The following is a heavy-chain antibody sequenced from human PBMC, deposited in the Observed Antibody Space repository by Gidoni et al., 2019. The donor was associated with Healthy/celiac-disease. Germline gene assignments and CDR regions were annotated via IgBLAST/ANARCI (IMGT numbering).Heavy chain of an antibody. D-gene: IGHD2-15*01. Sequence: EVQLLESGGGLVQPGGSLRLSFAASGFPFSSYAMSWVRQAPGKGLVWGSAISGSGGSTYYADSVKGRFTISRDNSKNTLYLQMNSLRAEDTAVYYCAKVESAIVVVTYWGQGTLVTVSS. CDR1: GFPFSSYA. CDR3: AKVESAIVVVTY. CDR2: ISGSGGST. V-gene: IGHV3-23*01. J-gene: IGHJ4*02.